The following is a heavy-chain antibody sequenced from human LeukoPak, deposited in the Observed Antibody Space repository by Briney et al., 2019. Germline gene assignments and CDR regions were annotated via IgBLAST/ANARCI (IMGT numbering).Heavy chain of an antibody. CDR3: ARDSGYSYGYVGFDY. D-gene: IGHD5-18*01. V-gene: IGHV1-18*04. CDR2: ISAYNGNT. J-gene: IGHJ4*02. Sequence: ASVKVSCKASGYTFTSYYMHWVRQAPGQGLEWMGWISAYNGNTNYAQKLQGRVTMTTDTFTSTAYMELRSLRSDDTAVYYCARDSGYSYGYVGFDYWGQGTLVTVSS. CDR1: GYTFTSYY.